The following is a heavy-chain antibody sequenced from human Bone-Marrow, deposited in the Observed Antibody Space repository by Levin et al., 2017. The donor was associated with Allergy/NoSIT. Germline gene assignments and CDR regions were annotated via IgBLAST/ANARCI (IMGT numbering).Heavy chain of an antibody. CDR3: ARDPGGYCRGGVYCSTFYYMDV. CDR2: ISPDNGDT. CDR1: GYRFINYG. D-gene: IGHD2-15*01. Sequence: GESLKISCKASGYRFINYGISWVRQATGQGLEWLGWISPDNGDTDYAQKLHGRVTMTTDTSTSTAYMEVRSLRSDDTAVYFCARDPGGYCRGGVYCSTFYYMDVWGKGTTVIVSS. V-gene: IGHV1-18*01. J-gene: IGHJ6*03.